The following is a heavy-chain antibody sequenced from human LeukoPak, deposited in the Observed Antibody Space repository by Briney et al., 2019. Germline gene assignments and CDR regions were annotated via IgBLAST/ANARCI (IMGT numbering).Heavy chain of an antibody. V-gene: IGHV1-2*04. CDR2: INPNSGGT. CDR3: ARVLIAARPRHYYGMDV. Sequence: ASVKVSCKASGYTFAGYYMHWVRQAPGQGLEWMGWINPNSGGTNYAQKFQGWVTMTRGTSISTAYMELSRLRSDDTAVYYCARVLIAARPRHYYGMDVWGQGTTVTVSS. J-gene: IGHJ6*02. D-gene: IGHD6-6*01. CDR1: GYTFAGYY.